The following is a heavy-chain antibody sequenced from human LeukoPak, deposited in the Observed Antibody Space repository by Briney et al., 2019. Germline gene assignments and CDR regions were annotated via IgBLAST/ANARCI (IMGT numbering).Heavy chain of an antibody. D-gene: IGHD6-19*01. V-gene: IGHV3-23*01. CDR2: ISGRGGST. CDR1: GFTFSSYA. CDR3: AKVADGQWLVTGWFDP. J-gene: IGHJ5*02. Sequence: GGSLRLSCAASGFTFSSYAMTWVRQAPGKGLEWVSGISGRGGSTYYADSVQGRFTISRDNSKNTLYLQMNSLRVEDTAVYYCAKVADGQWLVTGWFDPWGQGTLVTVSS.